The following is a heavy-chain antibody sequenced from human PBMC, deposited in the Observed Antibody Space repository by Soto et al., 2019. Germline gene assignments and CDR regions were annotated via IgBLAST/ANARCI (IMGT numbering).Heavy chain of an antibody. V-gene: IGHV4-4*07. CDR3: ARGQGVINFDS. J-gene: IGHJ4*02. CDR2: VYTRGTT. D-gene: IGHD2-21*01. Sequence: SETLSLTCTSSGDSLDSYYWNWIRLPAGKGLEWIGRVYTRGTTNYNPSLKSRVTMTVDTSKKKFSLELRSVTAADTAVYYCARGQGVINFDSWGQGTLVTVSS. CDR1: GDSLDSYY.